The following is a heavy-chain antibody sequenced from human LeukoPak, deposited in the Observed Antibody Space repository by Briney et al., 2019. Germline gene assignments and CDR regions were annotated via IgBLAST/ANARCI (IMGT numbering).Heavy chain of an antibody. J-gene: IGHJ3*02. CDR3: AKIRPAAYDI. D-gene: IGHD3-3*02. V-gene: IGHV3-23*01. CDR2: ISGRDSST. CDR1: GFSLSSYA. Sequence: GGSLRLSCTVSGFSLSSYAMNWVRQAPGKGLEWVSAISGRDSSTYYADSVKGRFTISRDNSKNTLYLQVNSLRAEDTAVYYCAKIRPAAYDIWGQGTMVTVSS.